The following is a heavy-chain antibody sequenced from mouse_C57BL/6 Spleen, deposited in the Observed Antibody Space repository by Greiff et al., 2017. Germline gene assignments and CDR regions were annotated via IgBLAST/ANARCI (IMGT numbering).Heavy chain of an antibody. CDR2: IDPSDSYT. CDR3: ARRDYGYWFAY. Sequence: VQLQQPGAELVKPGASVKLSCKASGYTFTSYWMQWVKQRPGQGLEWIGEIDPSDSYTNYNQKFKGKATLTVDTSSSTAYMQLSSLTSEDSAVYYCARRDYGYWFAYWGQGTLVTVSA. CDR1: GYTFTSYW. V-gene: IGHV1-50*01. D-gene: IGHD2-2*01. J-gene: IGHJ3*01.